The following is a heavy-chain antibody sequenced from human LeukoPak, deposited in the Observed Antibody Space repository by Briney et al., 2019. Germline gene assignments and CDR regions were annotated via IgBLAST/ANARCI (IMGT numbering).Heavy chain of an antibody. D-gene: IGHD1-26*01. CDR1: GFTFSSYS. J-gene: IGHJ4*02. Sequence: PGGSLRLSCAASGFTFSSYSMNWVRQAPGKGLEWVSSISSSSSYIYYADSVKGRFTISRDNAKNSLYLQMNSLRAEDTAVYYCARDGRVGATRPFDYWGQGTLVTVSS. V-gene: IGHV3-21*01. CDR2: ISSSSSYI. CDR3: ARDGRVGATRPFDY.